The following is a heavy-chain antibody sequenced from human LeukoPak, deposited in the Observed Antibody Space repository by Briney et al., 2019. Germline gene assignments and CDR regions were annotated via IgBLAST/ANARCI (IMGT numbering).Heavy chain of an antibody. CDR3: ARRGSGYDYYFDY. D-gene: IGHD5-12*01. Sequence: PGGSLRLSCAASGFTLSSYSMNWVRQAPGKGLEWISHITWSGSTIFYADSVKGRFTISRDNSKNTLYLQMNSLRAEDTAVYYCARRGSGYDYYFDYWGQGTLVTVSS. CDR2: ITWSGSTI. V-gene: IGHV3-48*01. CDR1: GFTLSSYS. J-gene: IGHJ4*02.